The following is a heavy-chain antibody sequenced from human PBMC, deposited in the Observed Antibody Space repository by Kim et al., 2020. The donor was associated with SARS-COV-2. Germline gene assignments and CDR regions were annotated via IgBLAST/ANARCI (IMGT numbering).Heavy chain of an antibody. V-gene: IGHV7-4-1*02. D-gene: IGHD6-13*01. CDR3: ARGIAAAGIPDYYYYYGMDV. CDR1: GYTFTSYA. J-gene: IGHJ6*02. CDR2: INTNTGNP. Sequence: ASVKVSCKASGYTFTSYAMNWVRQAPGQGLEWMGWINTNTGNPTYAQGFTGRFVFSLDTSVSTAYLQISSLKAEDTAVYYCARGIAAAGIPDYYYYYGMDVWGQGTTVTVSS.